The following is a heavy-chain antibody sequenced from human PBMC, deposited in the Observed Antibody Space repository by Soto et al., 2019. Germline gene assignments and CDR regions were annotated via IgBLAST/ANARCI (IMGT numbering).Heavy chain of an antibody. CDR3: AGSRYCSSTTCYFFDY. Sequence: SETLSLTCTVSGASISSDGYSWSWIRQPPXKGLEWIGYFYHDGTTYYNPSLRSRVTISVDKSKNQFSLRLISVTAADTAVYYCAGSRYCSSTTCYFFDYWGQGALVTVSS. V-gene: IGHV4-30-2*01. CDR2: FYHDGTT. J-gene: IGHJ4*02. CDR1: GASISSDGYS. D-gene: IGHD2-2*01.